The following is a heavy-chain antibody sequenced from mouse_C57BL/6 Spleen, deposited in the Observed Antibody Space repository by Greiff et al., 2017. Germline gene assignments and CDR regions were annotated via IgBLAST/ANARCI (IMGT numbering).Heavy chain of an antibody. J-gene: IGHJ2*01. D-gene: IGHD4-1*01. Sequence: EVQLQQSGPELVKPGASVKISCKASGYTFTDYYMNWVKQSHGKSLEWIGDINPNNGGTSYNQKFKGKATLTVDKSSSTAYMGLRSLTSEDSAVYYCARGKLGLDYGGQGTTLTVSS. V-gene: IGHV1-26*01. CDR1: GYTFTDYY. CDR3: ARGKLGLDY. CDR2: INPNNGGT.